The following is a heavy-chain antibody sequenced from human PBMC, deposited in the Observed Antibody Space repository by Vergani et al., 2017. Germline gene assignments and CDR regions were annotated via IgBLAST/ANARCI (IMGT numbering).Heavy chain of an antibody. Sequence: QVQLQQWGAGLLKPSETLSLTCAVYGGSFSGYYWSWIRQPPGKGLEWIGEINHSGSTNYHPSLKSRVTISVDTSRNQFSLKLSSVTAADTAIYDCAIGRREAVPAARKNNWFDPWGQGTLVTVSS. CDR1: GGSFSGYY. CDR3: AIGRREAVPAARKNNWFDP. V-gene: IGHV4-34*01. D-gene: IGHD2-2*01. CDR2: INHSGST. J-gene: IGHJ5*02.